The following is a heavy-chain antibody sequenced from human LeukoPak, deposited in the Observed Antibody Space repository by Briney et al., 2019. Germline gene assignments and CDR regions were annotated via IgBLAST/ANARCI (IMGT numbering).Heavy chain of an antibody. D-gene: IGHD6-19*01. CDR3: ARDVSGWTGCFDS. CDR2: IKQDGSEK. Sequence: RSGGSLRLSCAASGFTFSSYWMSWVRQAPGKGLEWVANIKQDGSEKYYVDSVKGRFTISRDNAKNSLYLQMNSLRPEDTAVYYCARDVSGWTGCFDSWGRGSLVTVSS. V-gene: IGHV3-7*01. J-gene: IGHJ4*02. CDR1: GFTFSSYW.